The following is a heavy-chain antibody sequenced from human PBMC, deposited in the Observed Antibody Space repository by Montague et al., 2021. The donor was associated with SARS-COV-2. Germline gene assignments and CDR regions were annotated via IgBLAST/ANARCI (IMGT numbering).Heavy chain of an antibody. V-gene: IGHV3-48*04. J-gene: IGHJ4*02. CDR2: ISSSSSTI. CDR1: GFTFSSYS. Sequence: CAASGFTFSSYSMNWVRQAPGKGLEWVSYISSSSSTIYYADSVKGRFTISRDNAKNSLYLQMNSLRAEDTAVYYCARDLRWGYYDILTGYYRPLDHWGQGTLVTVSS. D-gene: IGHD3-9*01. CDR3: ARDLRWGYYDILTGYYRPLDH.